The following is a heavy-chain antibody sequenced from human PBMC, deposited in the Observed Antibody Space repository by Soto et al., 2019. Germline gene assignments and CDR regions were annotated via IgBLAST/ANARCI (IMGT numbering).Heavy chain of an antibody. Sequence: GESLKISCKGSGYSFTSYWIGWVRLMPGKGLELMGIIYPGDSETRYSPSFQGQVTISADKSISTAYLQWSSLKASDTAVYYCSRDVDFGEEDVWGQGTTVTVSS. J-gene: IGHJ6*02. CDR2: IYPGDSET. CDR1: GYSFTSYW. D-gene: IGHD4-17*01. V-gene: IGHV5-51*01. CDR3: SRDVDFGEEDV.